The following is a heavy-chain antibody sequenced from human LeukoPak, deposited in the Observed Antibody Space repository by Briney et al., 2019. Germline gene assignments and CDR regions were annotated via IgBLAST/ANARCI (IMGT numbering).Heavy chain of an antibody. CDR3: ARGRPPPSELVDTAMVNNWFDP. J-gene: IGHJ5*02. D-gene: IGHD5-18*01. Sequence: PSETLSLTCTVSGGSISSSTYYWSWIRQHPGKGLEWIGYIYYSGSTYYNPSLKSRVTISVDTSKNQFSLKLSSVTAADTAVYYCARGRPPPSELVDTAMVNNWFDPWGQGTLVTVSS. V-gene: IGHV4-31*03. CDR1: GGSISSSTYY. CDR2: IYYSGST.